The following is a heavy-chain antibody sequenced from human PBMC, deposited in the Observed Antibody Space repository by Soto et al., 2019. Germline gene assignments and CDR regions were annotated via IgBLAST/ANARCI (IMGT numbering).Heavy chain of an antibody. J-gene: IGHJ4*02. Sequence: QVQLQESGPGLVKPSATLSLTCTVSGGSISSYYWSWIGQPAGKGLEWIGRIYTSGSTNYNPSLKSRVPMSVDTSKNQFSLKLSSVTAADTAVYYCARSIAVAGTGAFQVWGQGTLVTVSS. D-gene: IGHD6-19*01. CDR2: IYTSGST. V-gene: IGHV4-4*07. CDR3: ARSIAVAGTGAFQV. CDR1: GGSISSYY.